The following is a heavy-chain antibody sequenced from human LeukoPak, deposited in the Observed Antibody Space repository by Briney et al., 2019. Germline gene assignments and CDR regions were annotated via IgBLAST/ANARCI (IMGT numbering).Heavy chain of an antibody. CDR2: IYYSGSA. D-gene: IGHD6-13*01. Sequence: SETLSLTCTVSGGSLSSYYWSWIRQPPGKGLEWIGYIYYSGSAKYNPSLKSRVTISVDTSKNQFSLKLSSVTAGDTAIYYCARAPGIAAAGTHFDFWGQGTLVTVSS. J-gene: IGHJ4*02. V-gene: IGHV4-59*01. CDR3: ARAPGIAAAGTHFDF. CDR1: GGSLSSYY.